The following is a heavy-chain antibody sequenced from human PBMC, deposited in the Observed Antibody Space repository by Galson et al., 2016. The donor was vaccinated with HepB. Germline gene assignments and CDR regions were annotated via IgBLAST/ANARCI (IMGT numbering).Heavy chain of an antibody. CDR1: GFTGFTFSSYW. CDR2: ISLDGSVT. V-gene: IGHV3-74*01. D-gene: IGHD2-21*01. J-gene: IGHJ5*02. CDR3: ARDHGGWSILWRGTHWFDP. Sequence: SLRLSCAASGFTGFTFSSYWMHWVRQAPGKGLVWVSRISLDGSVTIYGDSVRGRFSTSRDDAKNTLFLQMNSLRAEDTAVYYCARDHGGWSILWRGTHWFDPWGQGTLVTVSS.